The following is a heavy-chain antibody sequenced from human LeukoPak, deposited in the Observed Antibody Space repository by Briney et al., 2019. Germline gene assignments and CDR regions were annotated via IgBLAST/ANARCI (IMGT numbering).Heavy chain of an antibody. J-gene: IGHJ6*02. CDR3: AKGPRGSPYYYYYYGMDV. CDR2: ISWNGGSM. CDR1: GFTFDDYA. D-gene: IGHD3-10*01. V-gene: IGHV3-9*01. Sequence: GGSLRLSCTASGFTFDDYAMHWVRQAPGKGLEWVSGISWNGGSMDYADSVKGRFTISRDNSKNTLYLQMNSLRAEDTAVYYCAKGPRGSPYYYYYYGMDVWGQGTTVTVSS.